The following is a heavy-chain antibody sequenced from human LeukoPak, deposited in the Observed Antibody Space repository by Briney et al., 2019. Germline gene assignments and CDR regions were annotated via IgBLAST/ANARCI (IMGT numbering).Heavy chain of an antibody. V-gene: IGHV1-18*01. J-gene: IGHJ6*03. CDR2: ISAYNGNT. CDR1: GYTFTSYG. Sequence: ASVNVSYKASGYTFTSYGIIWVRQAPGQGLEWMGWISAYNGNTNYAQKLQGRVTMTTDTSTSTAYMELRSLRSDGTAVYYCARDLQDYYYMDVWGKGTTVTVSS. CDR3: ARDLQDYYYMDV.